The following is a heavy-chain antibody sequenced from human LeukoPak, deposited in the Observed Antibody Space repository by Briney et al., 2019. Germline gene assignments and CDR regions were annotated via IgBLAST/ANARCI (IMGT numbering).Heavy chain of an antibody. CDR2: IYYSGST. D-gene: IGHD2-21*01. J-gene: IGHJ6*02. CDR1: GGSISSYY. Sequence: SETLSLTCTVSGGSISSYYWSWIRQPPGKGLEWIGYIYYSGSTNYNPSLKSRVTISVDTSKNQFSLKLSSVTAADTAVYYCARGEIVVGSYYYYGMDVWGQGTTVTVSS. CDR3: ARGEIVVGSYYYYGMDV. V-gene: IGHV4-59*01.